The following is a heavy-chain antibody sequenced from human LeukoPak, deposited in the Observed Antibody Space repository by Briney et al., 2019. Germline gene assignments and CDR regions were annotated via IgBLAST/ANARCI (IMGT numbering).Heavy chain of an antibody. Sequence: PGGSLRLSCAASGFTVSSYYMSWVRQAPGKGLEWVSVIYSGGSTYYADSVKGRFTISRDNSKNTLYLQMNSLRAEDTAVYYCARATVVTNAFDIWGQGTMVTVSS. V-gene: IGHV3-53*01. CDR2: IYSGGST. CDR3: ARATVVTNAFDI. CDR1: GFTVSSYY. J-gene: IGHJ3*02. D-gene: IGHD4-23*01.